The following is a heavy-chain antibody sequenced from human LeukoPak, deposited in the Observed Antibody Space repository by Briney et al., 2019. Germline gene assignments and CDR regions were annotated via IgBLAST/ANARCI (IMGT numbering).Heavy chain of an antibody. Sequence: GGSLRLSCAASGFTFSSYGMHWVRQAPGKGLEWVAVISYDGSNKYYADSVKGRFTISRDNSKNTLYLQMNSLRAEDTAVYYCAKVSLPPYNWDAFDIWGQGTMVTVSS. V-gene: IGHV3-30*18. J-gene: IGHJ3*02. CDR3: AKVSLPPYNWDAFDI. CDR2: ISYDGSNK. CDR1: GFTFSSYG. D-gene: IGHD1-20*01.